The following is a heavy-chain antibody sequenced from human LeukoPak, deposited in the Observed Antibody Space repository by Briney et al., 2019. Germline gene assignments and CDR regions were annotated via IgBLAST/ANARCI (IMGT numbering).Heavy chain of an antibody. CDR1: GFTFSTNA. Sequence: GSLRLSCLTSGFTFSTNAMSWVRQAPGKGLEWISGISGSGASTYYADSVTGRFTISRDNSRNTLFLQMNSLRGDDTAVYYCAKDVGKWESLHFFDYWGQGTLVTVSS. V-gene: IGHV3-23*01. CDR3: AKDVGKWESLHFFDY. J-gene: IGHJ4*02. CDR2: ISGSGAST. D-gene: IGHD1-26*01.